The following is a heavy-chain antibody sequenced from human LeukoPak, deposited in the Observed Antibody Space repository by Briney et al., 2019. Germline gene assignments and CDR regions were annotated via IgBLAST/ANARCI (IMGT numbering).Heavy chain of an antibody. Sequence: GGSLRLSCAASGFTFGNSWVHWVRQAPGKGLVWVSLINADGSTATYADSVKGRFTISRDNARITLSLQVNSLTIEDTAVYYCVVVVEPPDSDGFDVWGQGTMITVSS. V-gene: IGHV3-74*01. CDR2: INADGSTA. CDR1: GFTFGNSW. J-gene: IGHJ3*01. D-gene: IGHD1-14*01. CDR3: VVVVEPPDSDGFDV.